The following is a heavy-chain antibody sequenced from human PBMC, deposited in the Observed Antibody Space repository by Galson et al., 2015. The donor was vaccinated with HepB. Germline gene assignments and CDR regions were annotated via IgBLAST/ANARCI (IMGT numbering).Heavy chain of an antibody. D-gene: IGHD2-2*01. CDR3: ARGGAGDIVVVPAASWESGGIAHFDY. Sequence: ETLSLTCAVYGGSFSGYYWSWIRQPPGKGLGGIGEINHSGSTNYNPSLKSRVTISVDTSKNQFSLKLSSVTAADTAVYYCARGGAGDIVVVPAASWESGGIAHFDYWGQGTLVTVSS. V-gene: IGHV4-34*01. J-gene: IGHJ4*02. CDR2: INHSGST. CDR1: GGSFSGYY.